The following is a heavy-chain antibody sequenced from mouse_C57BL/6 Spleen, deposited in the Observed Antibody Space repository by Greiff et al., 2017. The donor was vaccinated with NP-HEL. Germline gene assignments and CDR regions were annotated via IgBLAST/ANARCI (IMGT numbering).Heavy chain of an antibody. Sequence: EVQLQQSGPELVKPGASVKISCKASGYTFTDYYMNWVKQSHGKSLEWIGDINPNNGGTSYNQKFKGKATLTVDKSSSTAYMELRSLTSEDSAVYYCARSEVITTVVEGYYYDYWGQGTTLTVST. D-gene: IGHD1-1*01. CDR2: INPNNGGT. CDR3: ARSEVITTVVEGYYYDY. CDR1: GYTFTDYY. J-gene: IGHJ2*01. V-gene: IGHV1-26*01.